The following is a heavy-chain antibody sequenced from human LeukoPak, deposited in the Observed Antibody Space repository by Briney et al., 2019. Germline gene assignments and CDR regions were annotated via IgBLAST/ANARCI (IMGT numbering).Heavy chain of an antibody. V-gene: IGHV3-23*01. CDR1: GFTLTNHA. CDR2: EGSAGGT. D-gene: IGHD1-26*01. Sequence: GGSLRLSCTASGFTLTNHAVSWVRQAPGKGLEWVSAEGSAGGTYYADSVKGRFTTSRDNSQNTLSLQLNSLRVEDTAVYYCASRTWIGAGYYAFDIWGQGTMVTVSS. J-gene: IGHJ3*02. CDR3: ASRTWIGAGYYAFDI.